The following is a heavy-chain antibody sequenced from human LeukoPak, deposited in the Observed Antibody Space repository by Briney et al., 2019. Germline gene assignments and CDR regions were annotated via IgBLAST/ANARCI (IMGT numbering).Heavy chain of an antibody. CDR1: GFTFSTYA. D-gene: IGHD1-26*01. CDR3: ASSGSYRFDY. Sequence: GGCLRLSCAASGFTFSTYAMTWVRQAPGKGLEWVSAISKSGDNTYYADSVKGRFTISRDNAKNSLYLQMNSLRDEDTAAYYCASSGSYRFDYWGQGTLVTVSS. J-gene: IGHJ4*02. V-gene: IGHV3-23*01. CDR2: ISKSGDNT.